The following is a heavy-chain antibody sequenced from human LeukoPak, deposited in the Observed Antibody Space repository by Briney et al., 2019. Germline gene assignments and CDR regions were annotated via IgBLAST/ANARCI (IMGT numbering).Heavy chain of an antibody. J-gene: IGHJ4*02. Sequence: PGRSLRLSCAASGITFSSYGMHWVRQAPGKGLEWVAVISYDGNNKYYADSVKGRFTISRDNSKNTLYLQMNSLRAEDTAVYYCAKALQVWLSGFDYWGQGTLVTVSS. V-gene: IGHV3-30*18. D-gene: IGHD5-18*01. CDR1: GITFSSYG. CDR3: AKALQVWLSGFDY. CDR2: ISYDGNNK.